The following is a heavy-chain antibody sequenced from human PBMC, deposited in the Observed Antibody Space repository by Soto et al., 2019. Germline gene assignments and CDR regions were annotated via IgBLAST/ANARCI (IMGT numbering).Heavy chain of an antibody. Sequence: GESLKISCKGSGYSFTNYWIGWVRQMPGKGLEWMGIIYPGDSDTRYSPSFQGQVTISADKSISTAYLQWSSLKASDTAMYYCARQYSSSWYPNDYYYYGMDVWGQGTTVTVSS. V-gene: IGHV5-51*01. CDR1: GYSFTNYW. D-gene: IGHD6-13*01. CDR2: IYPGDSDT. CDR3: ARQYSSSWYPNDYYYYGMDV. J-gene: IGHJ6*02.